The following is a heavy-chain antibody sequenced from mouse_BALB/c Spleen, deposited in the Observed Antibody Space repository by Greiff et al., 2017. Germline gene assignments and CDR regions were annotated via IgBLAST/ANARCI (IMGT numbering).Heavy chain of an antibody. D-gene: IGHD2-2*01. CDR2: ISSGGSYT. Sequence: VQLKESGGDLVKPGGSLKLSCAASGFTFSSYGMSWVRQTPDKRLEWVATISSGGSYTYYPDSVKGRFTISRDNAKNTLYLQMSSLKSEDTAMYYCARLGYYGYDDAMDYWGQGTSVTVSS. J-gene: IGHJ4*01. CDR3: ARLGYYGYDDAMDY. V-gene: IGHV5-6*01. CDR1: GFTFSSYG.